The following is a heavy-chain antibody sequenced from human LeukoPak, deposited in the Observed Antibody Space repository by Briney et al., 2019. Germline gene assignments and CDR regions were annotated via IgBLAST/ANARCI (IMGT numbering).Heavy chain of an antibody. J-gene: IGHJ4*02. CDR3: ARGIPVAGFDY. V-gene: IGHV6-1*01. Sequence: SQTLSLTCDISGDSVSIDSATWNWIRRPPSRGLEWLGRTYYRSAWYTDYAVSVQSRLTIKPDTSTNQFSLQLYSLTPEDTAVYYCARGIPVAGFDYWGQGTLVTVSS. CDR2: TYYRSAWYT. CDR1: GDSVSIDSAT. D-gene: IGHD6-19*01.